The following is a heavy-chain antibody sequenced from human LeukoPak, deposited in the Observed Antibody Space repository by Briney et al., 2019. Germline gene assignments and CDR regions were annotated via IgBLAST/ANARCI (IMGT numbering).Heavy chain of an antibody. J-gene: IGHJ3*01. V-gene: IGHV5-51*01. CDR2: IYPNDSDT. CDR1: GYNFTNYW. CDR3: ARPNITYYYDSSGYDGFDV. D-gene: IGHD3-22*01. Sequence: GESLKISCKGSGYNFTNYWIAWVRQMPGKGLEWMGIIYPNDSDTSYGPSFLGHVSISADKSFNTAYLKWSSLKASDTAMYFCARPNITYYYDSSGYDGFDVWGQGTMVTVSS.